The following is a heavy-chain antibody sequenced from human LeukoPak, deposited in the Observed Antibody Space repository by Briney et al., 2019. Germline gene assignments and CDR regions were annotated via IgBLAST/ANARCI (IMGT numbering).Heavy chain of an antibody. D-gene: IGHD3-10*01. V-gene: IGHV3-48*03. CDR2: ISSSGSTI. J-gene: IGHJ6*04. Sequence: GGSLRLSCAASGFTFSSYEMNWVRQAPGKGLEWVSYISSSGSTIYYADSVKGRFTISRDNAKNSLYLQMNSLRAEDTAVYYCARAHLLLWFGEPDYYYYGMDVWGKGTTVTVSS. CDR3: ARAHLLLWFGEPDYYYYGMDV. CDR1: GFTFSSYE.